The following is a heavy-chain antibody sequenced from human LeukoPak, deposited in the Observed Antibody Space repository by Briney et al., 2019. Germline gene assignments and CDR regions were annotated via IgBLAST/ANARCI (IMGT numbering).Heavy chain of an antibody. CDR3: ATDGANLVGALDY. Sequence: ASVKVSCKASGYTFTGYYMHWVRQAPGQGLEWMGWINPNSGGTNYAQKFQGWVTMTRDTSISTAYMELSSLRSEDTAVYYCATDGANLVGALDYWGQGTLVTVSS. CDR1: GYTFTGYY. CDR2: INPNSGGT. J-gene: IGHJ4*02. V-gene: IGHV1-2*04. D-gene: IGHD1-26*01.